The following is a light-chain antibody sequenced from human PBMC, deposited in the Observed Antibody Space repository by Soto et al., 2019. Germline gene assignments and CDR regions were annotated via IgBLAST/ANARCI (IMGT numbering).Light chain of an antibody. V-gene: IGLV1-44*01. CDR1: SSNIGSNT. J-gene: IGLJ3*02. CDR2: YNN. Sequence: QSVLTQPPSASGTPGQRVTISCSGSSSNIGSNTVNWYQQLPGTAPTLLIYYNNQRPSGVPERFSGSKSGTSASLAISGLQSEDEAHYYCAAWDDSLYGWVFGGGTKLTVL. CDR3: AAWDDSLYGWV.